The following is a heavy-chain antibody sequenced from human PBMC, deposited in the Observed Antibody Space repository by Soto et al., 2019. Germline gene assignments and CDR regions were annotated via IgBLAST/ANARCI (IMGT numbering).Heavy chain of an antibody. D-gene: IGHD3-16*01. J-gene: IGHJ6*02. V-gene: IGHV3-33*01. CDR1: GFTFSSYG. Sequence: QVQLVESGGGVVQPGRSLRLSCAASGFTFSSYGMHWVRQAPGKGLEWVAVIWYDGSNKYYADSVKGRFTISRDNSKNTLYLQMNSLRAEDTAVYYCARETGEGTMDVWGQGTTVTVSS. CDR3: ARETGEGTMDV. CDR2: IWYDGSNK.